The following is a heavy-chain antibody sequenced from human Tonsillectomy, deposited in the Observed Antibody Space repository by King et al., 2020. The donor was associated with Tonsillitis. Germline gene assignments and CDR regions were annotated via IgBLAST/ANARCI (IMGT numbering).Heavy chain of an antibody. CDR2: ISGRGDSS. D-gene: IGHD3-22*01. CDR1: GFTFSTSA. CDR3: ARNGYFYHSSGFYYIDYFDS. V-gene: IGHV3-23*04. Sequence: VQLVESGGGLVQPGGSLRLSCAASGFTFSTSAMSWVRQAPGKGLEGVSAISGRGDSSYYADSVKGRFTLSRDISKNTLYLQMNSLRADDTAVYYCARNGYFYHSSGFYYIDYFDSWGQGTLLTVSS. J-gene: IGHJ4*02.